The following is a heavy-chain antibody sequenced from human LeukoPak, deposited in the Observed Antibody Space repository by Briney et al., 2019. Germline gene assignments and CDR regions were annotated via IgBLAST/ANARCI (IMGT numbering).Heavy chain of an antibody. J-gene: IGHJ4*02. CDR1: GGSIRSASYY. Sequence: PSETLSLTCTVSGGSIRSASYYWGWIRKPPGKGLEWIGSIYYSGSVNCNLSLKSRVTISVDTSKNQLSLRLTSVTAADTAVYYCARRGGDSYGYDYWGQGTLVTVSS. CDR2: IYYSGSV. V-gene: IGHV4-39*01. CDR3: ARRGGDSYGYDY. D-gene: IGHD5-18*01.